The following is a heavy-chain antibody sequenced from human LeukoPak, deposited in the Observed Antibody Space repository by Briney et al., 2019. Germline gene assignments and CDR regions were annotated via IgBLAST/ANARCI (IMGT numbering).Heavy chain of an antibody. CDR1: GGSISSYY. CDR2: IYTSGST. J-gene: IGHJ6*03. Sequence: SETLSLTCTVSGGSISSYYWSWIRQPAGKGLEWIGRIYTSGSTNYNPSLKGRVTMSVDTSKNQFSLKLSSVTAAEPAVYYCARDVEYSSSLYFYYYYMDVWGQGTTVTVSS. D-gene: IGHD6-6*01. V-gene: IGHV4-4*07. CDR3: ARDVEYSSSLYFYYYYMDV.